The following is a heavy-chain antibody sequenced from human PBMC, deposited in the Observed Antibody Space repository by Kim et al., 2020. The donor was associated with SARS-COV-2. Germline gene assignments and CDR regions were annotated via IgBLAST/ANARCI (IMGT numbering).Heavy chain of an antibody. Sequence: GGSLRLSCAASGFTFSSYAMHWVRQAPGKGLEWVAVISYDGSNKYYADSVKGRFTISRDNSKNTLYLQMNSLRAEDTAVYYCARGSGVGRYRAYFDYWGQGTLVTVSS. CDR3: ARGSGVGRYRAYFDY. J-gene: IGHJ4*02. CDR2: ISYDGSNK. CDR1: GFTFSSYA. D-gene: IGHD3-10*01. V-gene: IGHV3-30-3*01.